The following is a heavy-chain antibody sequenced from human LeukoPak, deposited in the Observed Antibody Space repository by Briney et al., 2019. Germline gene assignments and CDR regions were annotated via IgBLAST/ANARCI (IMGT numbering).Heavy chain of an antibody. CDR1: GFTFSDSA. J-gene: IGHJ3*01. CDR2: ICFSGANS. CDR3: ARDIQLST. D-gene: IGHD5-24*01. Sequence: GGSLRLSCAVSGFTFSDSAMTWVRQAPGKGLDWVSLICFSGANSYYADSVKGRFTISRDNSKDTLFLQMNSLRAEDTAIYYCARDIQLSTWGLGTMVTVSS. V-gene: IGHV3-23*01.